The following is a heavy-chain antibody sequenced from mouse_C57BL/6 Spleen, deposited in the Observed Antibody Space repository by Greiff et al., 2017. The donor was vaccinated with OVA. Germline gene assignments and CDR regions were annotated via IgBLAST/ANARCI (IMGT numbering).Heavy chain of an antibody. Sequence: EVKLEESGPELVKPGASVKMSCKASGYTFTDYNMHWVKQSHGKSLEWIGYINPNNGGTSYNQKFKGKATLTVNKSSSTAYMELRSLTSEDSAVYYCARNPIPTANYWGQGTTLTVSS. J-gene: IGHJ2*01. D-gene: IGHD1-1*01. CDR3: ARNPIPTANY. V-gene: IGHV1-22*01. CDR1: GYTFTDYN. CDR2: INPNNGGT.